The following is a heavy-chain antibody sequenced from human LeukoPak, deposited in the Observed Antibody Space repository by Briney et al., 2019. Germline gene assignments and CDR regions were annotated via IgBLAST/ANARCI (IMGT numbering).Heavy chain of an antibody. D-gene: IGHD2/OR15-2a*01. V-gene: IGHV4-4*02. Sequence: SETLSLTCAVSGGSISSSNWWSWVRQPPGKGLEWIGEIYHSGSTNYNPSLKSRVTISVDNSKNQFSLKLSSVTAADTAVYYCARDTFSRYGMDVWGQGTTVTVSS. J-gene: IGHJ6*02. CDR1: GGSISSSNW. CDR3: ARDTFSRYGMDV. CDR2: IYHSGST.